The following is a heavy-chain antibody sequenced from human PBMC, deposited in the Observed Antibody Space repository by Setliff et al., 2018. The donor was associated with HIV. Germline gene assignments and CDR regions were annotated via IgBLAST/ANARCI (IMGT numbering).Heavy chain of an antibody. CDR3: ARARRAGSGPKYFQH. CDR1: GGSFNGYY. D-gene: IGHD2-15*01. V-gene: IGHV4-34*01. Sequence: PSETLSLTCAVDGGSFNGYYWSWIRQPPGKGLEWIGEINHSGSTNYNPSLKSRATMSVDKSKIQLSLRLSSVTAADTAVYYCARARRAGSGPKYFQHWGQGTLVTVS. J-gene: IGHJ1*01. CDR2: INHSGST.